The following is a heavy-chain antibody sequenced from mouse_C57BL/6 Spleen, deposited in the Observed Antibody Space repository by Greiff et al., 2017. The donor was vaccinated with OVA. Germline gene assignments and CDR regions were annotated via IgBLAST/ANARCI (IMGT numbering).Heavy chain of an antibody. D-gene: IGHD4-1*01. J-gene: IGHJ2*01. V-gene: IGHV5-6*01. CDR2: ISSGGSYT. CDR3: ARQDWGVDY. CDR1: GFTFSSYG. Sequence: EVKLMESGGDLVKPGGSLKLSCAASGFTFSSYGMSWVRQTPDKRLEWVATISSGGSYTYYPDSVKGRFTISRDNAKNTLYLQMSSLKSEDTAMYYCARQDWGVDYWGQGTTLTVSS.